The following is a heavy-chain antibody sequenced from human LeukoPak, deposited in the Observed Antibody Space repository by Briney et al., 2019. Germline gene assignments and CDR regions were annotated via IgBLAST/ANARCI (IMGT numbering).Heavy chain of an antibody. D-gene: IGHD3-10*01. J-gene: IGHJ4*02. CDR1: GLTFRSYT. CDR3: AKRGDPGGQYYFDN. CDR2: ISSDGSNK. V-gene: IGHV3-30*04. Sequence: PGRSLRLSCAASGLTFRSYTVHWVRQAPGKGLEWVAVISSDGSNKYYADSVKGRFTISRDNSKNTLFLQMNSLRAEDTAVYYCAKRGDPGGQYYFDNWGQGTLVTVSS.